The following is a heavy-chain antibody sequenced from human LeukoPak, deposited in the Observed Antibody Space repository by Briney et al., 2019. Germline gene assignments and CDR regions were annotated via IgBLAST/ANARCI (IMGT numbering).Heavy chain of an antibody. J-gene: IGHJ4*02. V-gene: IGHV3-23*01. Sequence: GGSLRLSCEVSGFTFDNNDMHWVRQAPGKGLEWVSSISGSGGSTYYADSVKGRFTISRDKSKNTLYLEMNSLRAEDTAVYYCAKDILAYGYCSSGSCAVHFWGQGTLVTVSS. CDR2: ISGSGGST. D-gene: IGHD2-15*01. CDR3: AKDILAYGYCSSGSCAVHF. CDR1: GFTFDNND.